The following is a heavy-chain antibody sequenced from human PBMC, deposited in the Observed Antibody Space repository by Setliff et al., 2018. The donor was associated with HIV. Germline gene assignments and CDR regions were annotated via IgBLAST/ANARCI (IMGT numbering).Heavy chain of an antibody. Sequence: LRLSCAASGFTVSDNYMTWVRQAPGKGLEWVANIKQDGSEKNYADSVKGRFTIARDNAKNSLYLQMNSLRAEDTAVYYCARGQWLATLWGHGTLVTVSS. D-gene: IGHD2-15*01. V-gene: IGHV3-7*01. CDR1: GFTVSDNY. J-gene: IGHJ4*01. CDR3: ARGQWLATL. CDR2: IKQDGSEK.